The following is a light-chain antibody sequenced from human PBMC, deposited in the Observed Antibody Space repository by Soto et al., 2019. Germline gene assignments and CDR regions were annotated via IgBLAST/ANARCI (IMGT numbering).Light chain of an antibody. J-gene: IGLJ1*01. CDR3: SSYTTSYFYV. CDR1: GRDIGAYDY. V-gene: IGLV2-14*01. CDR2: GVK. Sequence: QPASVSGSPGQSITISCTGSGRDIGAYDYVSWYQQHPGKAPQLIIYGVKNRPSGVSNRFSASKSAFTASLTISGLQTEDEADYYCSSYTTSYFYVFGPGTKLTVL.